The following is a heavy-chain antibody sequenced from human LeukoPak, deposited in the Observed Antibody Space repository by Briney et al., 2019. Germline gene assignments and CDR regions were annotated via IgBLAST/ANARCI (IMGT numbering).Heavy chain of an antibody. J-gene: IGHJ4*02. CDR1: GGSISSYY. CDR3: ARGDYDFWSGYYLGY. D-gene: IGHD3-3*01. Sequence: SETLSLTCTVSGGSISSYYWSWIRQPPGKGLEWIGYIYYSGSTNYNPSLKSRVTISVDTSKNQFSLKLSSVTAADTAVYYCARGDYDFWSGYYLGYWGQGTLVTVSS. V-gene: IGHV4-59*01. CDR2: IYYSGST.